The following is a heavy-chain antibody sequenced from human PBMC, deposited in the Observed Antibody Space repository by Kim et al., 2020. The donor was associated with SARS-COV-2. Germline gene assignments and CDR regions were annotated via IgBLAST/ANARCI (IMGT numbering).Heavy chain of an antibody. Sequence: GGSLRLSCAASGFTFSSYGMHWVRQAPGKGLEWVAVISFEGGNKYFAAPVRGRSPFSGDISKNTLYLQMNSLRAEDTAVYYCAKDNVEYSYAWQGLGYYYYYGMDVWGQGTTVTVSS. CDR1: GFTFSSYG. CDR3: AKDNVEYSYAWQGLGYYYYYGMDV. V-gene: IGHV3-30*18. J-gene: IGHJ6*02. D-gene: IGHD5-18*01. CDR2: ISFEGGNK.